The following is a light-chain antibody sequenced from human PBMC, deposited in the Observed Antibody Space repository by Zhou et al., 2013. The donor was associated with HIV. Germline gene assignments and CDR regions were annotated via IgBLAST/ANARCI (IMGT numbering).Light chain of an antibody. CDR3: QQYTDYFPVT. Sequence: DLQMTQSPSSLSASVGDRVTITCRASQAIDNFIAWYHHKPGNVPTLLIYEATTLYSKVPSRFSGSGSGTEFTLTIISLQPDDFATYYCQQYTDYFPVTFGQGTRVEI. V-gene: IGKV1-27*01. CDR1: QAIDNF. CDR2: EAT. J-gene: IGKJ2*01.